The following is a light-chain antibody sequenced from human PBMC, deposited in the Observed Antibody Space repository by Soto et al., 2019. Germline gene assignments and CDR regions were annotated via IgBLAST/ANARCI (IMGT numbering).Light chain of an antibody. CDR1: QSVSSSY. J-gene: IGKJ5*01. V-gene: IGKV3-20*01. CDR2: RAS. CDR3: QQYNNWPPIT. Sequence: EIVLTQSPGTLSLSPGERATLSCRASQSVSSSYLAWYQQKPGQAPKVLIYRASSRATGIPDRFSGSGSGTDFTLTISSLQSEDFAVYYCQQYNNWPPITFGQGTRLEIK.